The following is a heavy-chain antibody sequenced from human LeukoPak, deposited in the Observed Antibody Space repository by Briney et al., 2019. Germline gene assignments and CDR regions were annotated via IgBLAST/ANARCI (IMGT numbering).Heavy chain of an antibody. CDR1: GGTFSGYY. V-gene: IGHV4-34*01. Sequence: SETLSLTCAVYGGTFSGYYWSWIRQPPGKGLEWIGEINHSGSTNYNPSLKSRVTISVDTSKNQFSLKLSSVTAADTAVYYCARDRADGFLEWFSGGDYWGQGTLVTVSS. J-gene: IGHJ4*02. CDR2: INHSGST. CDR3: ARDRADGFLEWFSGGDY. D-gene: IGHD3-3*01.